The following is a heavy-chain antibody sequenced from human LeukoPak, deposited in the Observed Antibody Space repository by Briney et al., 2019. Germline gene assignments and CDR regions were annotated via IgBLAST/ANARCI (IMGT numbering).Heavy chain of an antibody. J-gene: IGHJ5*02. D-gene: IGHD2-21*01. CDR1: GYTFMNYG. V-gene: IGHV1-18*01. CDR2: ISANNGNT. Sequence: ASVKVSCTASGYTFMNYGISWVRQAPGQGLEWMGWISANNGNTNYAQKFQGRVTMTTDTSTSTAYMELRSLRSDDTAVYYCARGRLREFDPWGQGTLVTVSS. CDR3: ARGRLREFDP.